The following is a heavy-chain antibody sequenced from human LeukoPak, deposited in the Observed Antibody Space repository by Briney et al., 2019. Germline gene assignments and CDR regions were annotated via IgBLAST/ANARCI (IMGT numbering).Heavy chain of an antibody. CDR1: GFTFSSYG. CDR2: IWYDGSNK. V-gene: IGHV3-33*01. Sequence: GRSLRLSCAASGFTFSSYGMHWARQAPGKGLEWVAVIWYDGSNKYYADSVKGRFTISRDNSKNTLYLQMNSLRAEDTAVYYCAREYYDFWSGYYTWGQGTLVTVSS. CDR3: AREYYDFWSGYYT. J-gene: IGHJ5*02. D-gene: IGHD3-3*01.